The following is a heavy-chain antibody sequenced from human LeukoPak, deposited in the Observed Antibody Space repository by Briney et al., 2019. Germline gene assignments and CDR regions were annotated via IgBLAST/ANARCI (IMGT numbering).Heavy chain of an antibody. Sequence: ASVKVPCKASGGTFSSYAISWVRQAPGQGLEWMGRIIPIFGTANYAQKFQGRVTITTDESTSTAYMELSSLRSEDTAVYYCARDRGSYDSTGTHPYMDVWGKGTTVTVSS. D-gene: IGHD3-22*01. V-gene: IGHV1-69*05. CDR2: IIPIFGTA. J-gene: IGHJ6*03. CDR3: ARDRGSYDSTGTHPYMDV. CDR1: GGTFSSYA.